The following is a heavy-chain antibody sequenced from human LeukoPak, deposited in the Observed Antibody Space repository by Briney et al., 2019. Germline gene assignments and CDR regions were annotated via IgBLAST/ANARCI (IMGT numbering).Heavy chain of an antibody. Sequence: VASVKVSCKASGGTFSSYAISWVRQAPGQGLEWMGGIIPIFGTANYAQKSQGRVTITADESTSTAYMELSSLRSEDTAVYYCARDLGNYYDSSGYDYWGQGTLVTVSS. CDR2: IIPIFGTA. V-gene: IGHV1-69*13. CDR3: ARDLGNYYDSSGYDY. J-gene: IGHJ4*02. D-gene: IGHD3-22*01. CDR1: GGTFSSYA.